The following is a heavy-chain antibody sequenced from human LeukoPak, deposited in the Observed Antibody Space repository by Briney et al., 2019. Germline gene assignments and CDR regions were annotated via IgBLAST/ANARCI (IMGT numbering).Heavy chain of an antibody. J-gene: IGHJ4*02. Sequence: LPGGSLRLSCAASGFSFSDYAMHWVRQAPGKGLEWVAVMSYDGSNKYYADSVKGRFTISRVNSKNTLYLQMNSLRAEDTAVYYCARGGMATIGFDYWGQGTLVTVSS. D-gene: IGHD5-24*01. CDR3: ARGGMATIGFDY. CDR1: GFSFSDYA. CDR2: MSYDGSNK. V-gene: IGHV3-30-3*01.